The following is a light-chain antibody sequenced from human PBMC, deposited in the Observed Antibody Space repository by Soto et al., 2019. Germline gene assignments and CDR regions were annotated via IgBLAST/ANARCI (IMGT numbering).Light chain of an antibody. CDR2: GAS. CDR3: XQYNNWPPT. V-gene: IGKV3-15*01. Sequence: EIVMTQSPATLSVSPGERATLSCRASQSVSSNLAWYQQKPGQAPRLLIYGASTRATGIPARFSGSGSGTXXXXXXXXXXXXDFXVXXXXQYNNWPPTFGQGTKVEIK. J-gene: IGKJ1*01. CDR1: QSVSSN.